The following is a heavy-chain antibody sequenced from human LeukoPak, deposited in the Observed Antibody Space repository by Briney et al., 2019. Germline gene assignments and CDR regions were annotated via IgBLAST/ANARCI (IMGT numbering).Heavy chain of an antibody. CDR1: GGTFSSYA. CDR3: AIRQEYSSGWNPSWYFDL. V-gene: IGHV1-69*04. CDR2: IIPILGIA. Sequence: GASVKVSCKASGGTFSSYAISWVRQAPGQGLEWMGRIIPILGIANYAQKFQGRVTITADKSTSTAYMGLSSLRSEDTAVYYCAIRQEYSSGWNPSWYFDLWGRGTLVTVSS. D-gene: IGHD6-19*01. J-gene: IGHJ2*01.